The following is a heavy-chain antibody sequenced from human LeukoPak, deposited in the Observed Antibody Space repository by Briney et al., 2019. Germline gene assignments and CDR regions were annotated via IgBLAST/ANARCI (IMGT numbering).Heavy chain of an antibody. CDR3: ARAPHYDFWSGPLDWFDP. D-gene: IGHD3-3*01. CDR2: ISSSSSYI. CDR1: GFTFNTYG. Sequence: GGSLRLSCEASGFTFNTYGMHWVRQAPGKGLEWVSSISSSSSYIYYADSVKGRFTISRDNAKNSLYLQMNSLRAEDTAVYYCARAPHYDFWSGPLDWFDPWGQGTLVTVSS. V-gene: IGHV3-21*01. J-gene: IGHJ5*02.